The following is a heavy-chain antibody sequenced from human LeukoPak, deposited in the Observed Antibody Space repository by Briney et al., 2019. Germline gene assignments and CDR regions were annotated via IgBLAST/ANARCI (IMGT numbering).Heavy chain of an antibody. CDR2: INNDGSST. Sequence: GGSLRLSCAASGFTFSSYWMHWVRQAPGKGLVWVSRINNDGSSTGYADSVKGRFTISRDNAKNTLYLQMNSLRADDTAVYYCSREVGYYFYYMDVWGKGTTVTVSS. CDR3: SREVGYYFYYMDV. CDR1: GFTFSSYW. J-gene: IGHJ6*03. V-gene: IGHV3-74*01. D-gene: IGHD3-10*01.